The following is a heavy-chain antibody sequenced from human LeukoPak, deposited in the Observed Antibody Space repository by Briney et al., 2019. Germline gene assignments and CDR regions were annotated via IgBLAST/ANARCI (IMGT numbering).Heavy chain of an antibody. CDR2: IRFDGSNK. CDR1: GFTFSSYG. J-gene: IGHJ4*02. D-gene: IGHD3-10*01. Sequence: GGSLRLSCAASGFTFSSYGMHWVRQAPGKGLEWLAYIRFDGSNKYYADSVKGRFTISRDNSKNTLYLQMNSLRAEDTAVYYCAKVLPGSGSGNVYWGQGTLVTVSS. CDR3: AKVLPGSGSGNVY. V-gene: IGHV3-30*02.